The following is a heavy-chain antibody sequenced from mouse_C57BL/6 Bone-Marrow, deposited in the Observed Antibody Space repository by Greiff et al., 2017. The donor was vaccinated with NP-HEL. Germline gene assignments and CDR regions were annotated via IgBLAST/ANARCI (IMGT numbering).Heavy chain of an antibody. J-gene: IGHJ3*01. D-gene: IGHD1-1*01. CDR1: GFTFTDYY. V-gene: IGHV7-3*01. CDR3: ARSLASLYDWFAY. Sequence: EVKLMESGGGLVQPGGSLSLSCAASGFTFTDYYMSWVRQPPGKALEWLGFIRNKANGYTTEYSASVKGRFTISRDNSQSILYLQMNALRAEDSATYYCARSLASLYDWFAYWGQGTLVTVSA. CDR2: IRNKANGYTT.